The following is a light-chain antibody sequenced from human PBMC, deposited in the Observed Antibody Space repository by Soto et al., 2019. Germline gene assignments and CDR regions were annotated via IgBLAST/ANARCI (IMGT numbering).Light chain of an antibody. CDR2: DVS. Sequence: QSALTQPASVSGSPGQSINISCTGTSSDVGGYNYVSWYQHHPGKATKLIIYDVSNRPSGVSNPFSGSKSGNTASLTISGLHPEDEDDYYCSSYTTSNTRQIVVGTGTKLTVL. CDR1: SSDVGGYNY. V-gene: IGLV2-14*03. CDR3: SSYTTSNTRQIV. J-gene: IGLJ1*01.